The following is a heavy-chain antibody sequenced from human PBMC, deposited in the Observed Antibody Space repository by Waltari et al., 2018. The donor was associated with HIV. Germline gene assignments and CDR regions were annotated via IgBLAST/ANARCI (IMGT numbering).Heavy chain of an antibody. Sequence: QVQLQQWGAGLLKPSETLSLTCAVYGGSFSNYWWTWIRQTPGKGLEWIGGINHSGTTDYNPSLRSRLTMSIDTSKNQFSLKLSSVTAADAGFYYCARHRFVRGNSAWYFLYWGQGTHVTVSS. J-gene: IGHJ4*02. CDR2: INHSGTT. V-gene: IGHV4-34*02. D-gene: IGHD6-19*01. CDR1: GGSFSNYW. CDR3: ARHRFVRGNSAWYFLY.